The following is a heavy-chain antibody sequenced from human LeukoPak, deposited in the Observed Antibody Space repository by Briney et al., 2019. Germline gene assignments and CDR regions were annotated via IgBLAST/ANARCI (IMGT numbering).Heavy chain of an antibody. CDR2: INPNSGGT. Sequence: GASVKVSCKASGYTFIDYYINWVRQAPGQGLEWTGWINPNSGGTKYAQKFQGRVTLTRDTSINTAYMELSRLISDDTAVYYCAGNYKILTGYYDDDGFDIWGQGTKVTVSS. CDR1: GYTFIDYY. V-gene: IGHV1-2*02. J-gene: IGHJ3*02. CDR3: AGNYKILTGYYDDDGFDI. D-gene: IGHD3-9*01.